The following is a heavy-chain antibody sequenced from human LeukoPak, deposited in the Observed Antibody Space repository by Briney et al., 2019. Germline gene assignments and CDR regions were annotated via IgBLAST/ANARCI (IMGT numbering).Heavy chain of an antibody. CDR2: ISGSGGST. D-gene: IGHD2-2*01. CDR1: GFTFSSYA. J-gene: IGHJ4*02. V-gene: IGHV3-23*01. Sequence: GGSLRLSCAASGFTFSSYAMNWVRQAPGKGLEWVSAISGSGGSTYYADSVKGRFTISRDNSKNTLYLQMNSLRAEDTAVYYCAKDLGYCSSTSCRWGQGTLVTVSS. CDR3: AKDLGYCSSTSCR.